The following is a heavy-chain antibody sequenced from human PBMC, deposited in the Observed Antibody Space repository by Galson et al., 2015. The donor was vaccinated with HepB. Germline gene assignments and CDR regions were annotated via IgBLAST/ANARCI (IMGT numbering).Heavy chain of an antibody. V-gene: IGHV4-39*07. CDR3: ARSTNGDGYFFDS. J-gene: IGHJ4*02. D-gene: IGHD4-17*01. CDR2: IYYSGT. Sequence: ETLSLTCSVSGGSISISTYYWGWIRQPPGKGLEWIGIIYYSGTHYNPSLKSRVTISVDTSKNQFSLKFSSVTAADTAVYFCARSTNGDGYFFDSWGQGTLVTVSS. CDR1: GGSISISTYY.